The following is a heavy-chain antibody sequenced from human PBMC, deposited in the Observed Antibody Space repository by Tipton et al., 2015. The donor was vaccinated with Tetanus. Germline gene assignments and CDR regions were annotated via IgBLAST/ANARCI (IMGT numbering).Heavy chain of an antibody. J-gene: IGHJ6*02. Sequence: QLVQSGAEVKKPGASVKVSCKASGYTFTSYAINWVRQAPGQGLEWMGWISGYNGNTKYAQKLQGRINMTTDTSTSTAYMELRSLRSDDTAVYYYARGGGFGEVYNCYYGMDVWGQGATVTVSS. CDR1: GYTFTSYA. CDR2: ISGYNGNT. V-gene: IGHV1-18*01. D-gene: IGHD3-10*01. CDR3: ARGGGFGEVYNCYYGMDV.